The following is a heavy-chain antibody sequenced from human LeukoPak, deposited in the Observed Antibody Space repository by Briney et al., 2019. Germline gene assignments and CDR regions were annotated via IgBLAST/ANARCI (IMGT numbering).Heavy chain of an antibody. V-gene: IGHV3-11*04. J-gene: IGHJ4*02. CDR2: ISSDSSII. Sequence: GGSLRLSCAASGFTFSNAWMSWLRQAPGKGLEWVSYISSDSSIIYYADSVKGRFTISRDNAKNSLYLQMNSLRTEDTAVYYCANTEYQRLGTDYWGQGTLVTVSS. CDR1: GFTFSNAW. D-gene: IGHD2-2*01. CDR3: ANTEYQRLGTDY.